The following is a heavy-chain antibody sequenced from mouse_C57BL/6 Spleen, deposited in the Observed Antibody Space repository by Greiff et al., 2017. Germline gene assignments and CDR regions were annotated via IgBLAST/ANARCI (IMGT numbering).Heavy chain of an antibody. V-gene: IGHV1-69*01. J-gene: IGHJ4*01. Sequence: VKLQQPGAELVMPGASVKLSCKASGYTFTSYWMHWVKQRPGQGLEWIGEIDPSDSYTNYNQKFKGKSTLTVDKSSSTAYMQLSSLTSEDSAVYYCARHYGSSSDYAMDYWGQGTSVTVSS. CDR1: GYTFTSYW. CDR3: ARHYGSSSDYAMDY. D-gene: IGHD1-1*01. CDR2: IDPSDSYT.